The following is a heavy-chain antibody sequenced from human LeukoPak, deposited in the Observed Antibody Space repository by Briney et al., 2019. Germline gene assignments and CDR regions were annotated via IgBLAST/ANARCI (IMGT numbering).Heavy chain of an antibody. V-gene: IGHV1-69*13. CDR1: ARTFSSYA. J-gene: IGHJ3*02. Sequence: GAAVKVSCKASARTFSSYAISWVRQAPGQGLEWMGVIIPIFGTANYAQKFQGRVTITADESTSTANMELSSLRSEDTAVYYCARDAVPAASDAFDIWGQGTMVTVSS. CDR3: ARDAVPAASDAFDI. CDR2: IIPIFGTA. D-gene: IGHD2-2*01.